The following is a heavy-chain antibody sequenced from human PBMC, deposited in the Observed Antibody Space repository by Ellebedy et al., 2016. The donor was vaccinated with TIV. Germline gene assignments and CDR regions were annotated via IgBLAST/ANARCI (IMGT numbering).Heavy chain of an antibody. CDR1: GFTFSDYG. J-gene: IGHJ4*02. CDR3: ARDLRWDWVGQRFDD. CDR2: IWCDGSIE. Sequence: GGSLRLSCAASGFTFSDYGFHWVRQALGKGLEWVAFIWCDGSIEYYADSVKGRFTISRDNSKDTVFLQMTSLIDEDTAMYYCARDLRWDWVGQRFDDWGQGTQVTVSS. D-gene: IGHD3/OR15-3a*01. V-gene: IGHV3-33*01.